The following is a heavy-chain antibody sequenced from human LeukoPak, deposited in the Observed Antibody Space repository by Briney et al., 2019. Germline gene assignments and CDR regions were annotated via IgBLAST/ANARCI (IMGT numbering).Heavy chain of an antibody. CDR1: GFTFSTYE. D-gene: IGHD6-6*01. J-gene: IGHJ5*01. CDR3: ASDLYSSSFFDC. CDR2: ISSSGSAI. V-gene: IGHV3-48*03. Sequence: GGSLRLSCVASGFTFSTYEMTWARQPPGRGLEGVSHISSSGSAIYYTDSVKGRFTIPRDNARKSLYLQMSSLRAEDTALSDCASDLYSSSFFDCWGQGTLVTVSS.